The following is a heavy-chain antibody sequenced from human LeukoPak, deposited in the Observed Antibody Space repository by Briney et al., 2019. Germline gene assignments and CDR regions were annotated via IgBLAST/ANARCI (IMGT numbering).Heavy chain of an antibody. CDR1: GGSISSYY. D-gene: IGHD6-13*01. CDR3: SGYSSSFGDY. V-gene: IGHV4-59*01. J-gene: IGHJ4*02. CDR2: IYYSGST. Sequence: SETLSLTCTVSGGSISSYYWSWIRQPPGKGLEWIGYIYYSGSTKYNPSLKSRVTISVDTSKNQFSLKLSSVTAADTAVYYCSGYSSSFGDYWGQGTLVTVSS.